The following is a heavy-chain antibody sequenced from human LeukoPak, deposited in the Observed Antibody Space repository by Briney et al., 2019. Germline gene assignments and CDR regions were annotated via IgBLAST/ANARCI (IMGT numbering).Heavy chain of an antibody. Sequence: SETLSLTCTVSGGSISSGDYYWSWIRQPPGKGLEWIGYIYYSGSTYYNPSLKSRVTISVDTSKNQFSLKLSSVTAADTAVYYCASDRAVTRDFDYWGQGTLVTVSS. CDR1: GGSISSGDYY. D-gene: IGHD4-17*01. J-gene: IGHJ4*02. CDR3: ASDRAVTRDFDY. V-gene: IGHV4-30-4*01. CDR2: IYYSGST.